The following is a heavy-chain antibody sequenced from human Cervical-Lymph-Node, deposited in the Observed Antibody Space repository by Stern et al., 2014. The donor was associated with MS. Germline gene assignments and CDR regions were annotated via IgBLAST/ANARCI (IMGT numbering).Heavy chain of an antibody. V-gene: IGHV3-74*01. CDR2: ITSDGSST. CDR1: GFTFSHYW. CDR3: ARDNYGTDY. D-gene: IGHD3-16*01. J-gene: IGHJ4*02. Sequence: EVQLVESGGDLVQPGGSLRLSCVASGFTFSHYWMQWVRHAPGKGLVWVSHITSDGSSTTYADSVKGRFTVSRDNAKNTLYLQMDSLRPEDTAVYFCARDNYGTDYWGQGTLVTVSS.